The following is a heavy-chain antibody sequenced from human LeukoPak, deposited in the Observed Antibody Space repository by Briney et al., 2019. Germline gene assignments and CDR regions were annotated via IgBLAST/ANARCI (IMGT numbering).Heavy chain of an antibody. D-gene: IGHD1-1*01. CDR1: GGSISSGNYY. CDR3: ARDISRWNELDS. Sequence: ASETLSLTCTVSGGSISSGNYYGTWIRQPAGKGLEWIGRIYASGSTNYNPSLKSRVTISVDTSKNHFSLKLTSVTAADTAVYYCARDISRWNELDSWGQGTLVTVSS. V-gene: IGHV4-61*02. J-gene: IGHJ4*02. CDR2: IYASGST.